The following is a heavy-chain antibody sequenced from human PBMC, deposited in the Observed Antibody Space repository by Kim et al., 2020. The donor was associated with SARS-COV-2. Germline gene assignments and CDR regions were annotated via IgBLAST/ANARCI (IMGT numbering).Heavy chain of an antibody. D-gene: IGHD6-13*01. Sequence: GGSLRLSCAASGFTFSSSAMGWVRQAPGKGLEWVSALTSTGDTTYYADSVKGRFTISRDNSKNTLYLQMNSLRAEDTALYYCAKDLRGPSAGTWYFDLWGRSTVASVPS. CDR1: GFTFSSSA. J-gene: IGHJ2*01. CDR3: AKDLRGPSAGTWYFDL. V-gene: IGHV3-23*01. CDR2: LTSTGDTT.